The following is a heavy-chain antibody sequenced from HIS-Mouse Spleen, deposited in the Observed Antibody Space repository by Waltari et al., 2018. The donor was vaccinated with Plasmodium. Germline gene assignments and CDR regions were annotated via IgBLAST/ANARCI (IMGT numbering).Heavy chain of an antibody. CDR1: GFTFSSYW. J-gene: IGHJ2*01. D-gene: IGHD6-13*01. V-gene: IGHV3-7*01. CDR3: ASSWYWYFDL. Sequence: EVQLVESGGGLVQPGGSLRLSCAASGFTFSSYWMSWVRQAPGKGLDGVANIKQDGSEKYYVDSVKGRFTISRDNAKNSLYLQMHSLRAEDTAVYYCASSWYWYFDLWGRGTLVTVSS. CDR2: IKQDGSEK.